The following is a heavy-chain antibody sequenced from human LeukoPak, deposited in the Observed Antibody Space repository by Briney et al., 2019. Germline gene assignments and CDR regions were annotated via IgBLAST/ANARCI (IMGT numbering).Heavy chain of an antibody. CDR1: GFTFSSYW. V-gene: IGHV3-7*01. D-gene: IGHD3-22*01. Sequence: GGSLRLSCEASGFTFSSYWISWVRQAPGKGLEWVANIKKDGSEKNYVDSVKGRFTISRDNAKTSVYLQMNSLGVEDTAVYYCARAQYYDSSGYYYEDYFQHWGQGTLVTVSS. CDR3: ARAQYYDSSGYYYEDYFQH. J-gene: IGHJ1*01. CDR2: IKKDGSEK.